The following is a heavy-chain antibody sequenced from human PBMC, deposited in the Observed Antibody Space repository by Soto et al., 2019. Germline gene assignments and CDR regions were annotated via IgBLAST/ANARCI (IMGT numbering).Heavy chain of an antibody. D-gene: IGHD3-10*01. J-gene: IGHJ4*02. CDR2: INSTGNT. CDR1: GGTISNYF. CDR3: VRVGDGIEVPRPLQYSDH. V-gene: IGHV4-4*08. Sequence: PSETLSLTCMGSGGTISNYFWSWIRQPPGKGPEWLGDINSTGNTNYNPSLKNRATMSIDTSKREFSLKLRSVTATDTAVYFCVRVGDGIEVPRPLQYSDHWGQGT.